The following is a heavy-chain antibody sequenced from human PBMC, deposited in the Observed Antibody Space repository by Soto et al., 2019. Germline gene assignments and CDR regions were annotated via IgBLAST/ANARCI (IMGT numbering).Heavy chain of an antibody. CDR2: ISSNSAYI. D-gene: IGHD1-26*01. CDR1: GFTFRSFT. V-gene: IGHV3-21*04. J-gene: IGHJ3*01. CDR3: GKDALPAHGRNDGFDL. Sequence: GGSLRLSCAASGFTFRSFTMNWVRQAPGKGLEWVSTISSNSAYIYYTDALRGRFTISRDNSKNILYLQMDSLRVEDTAVYYCGKDALPAHGRNDGFDLWGQGTMVTVSS.